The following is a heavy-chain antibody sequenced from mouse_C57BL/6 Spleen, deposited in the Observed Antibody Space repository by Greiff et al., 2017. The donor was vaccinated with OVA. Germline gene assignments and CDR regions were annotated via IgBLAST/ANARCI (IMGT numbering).Heavy chain of an antibody. V-gene: IGHV1-62-2*01. D-gene: IGHD1-2*01. CDR1: GYTFTEYT. CDR2: FYPGSGSI. CDR3: ARHEDNEYGAYYFDD. Sequence: QVQLQQSGAELVKPGASVKLSCKASGYTFTEYTIHWVKQRSGQGLEWIGWFYPGSGSIKYNEKFKDKATLTADKSSITVYMELSRLTSEDSAVYVCARHEDNEYGAYYFDDWGQGTTLTVSS. J-gene: IGHJ2*01.